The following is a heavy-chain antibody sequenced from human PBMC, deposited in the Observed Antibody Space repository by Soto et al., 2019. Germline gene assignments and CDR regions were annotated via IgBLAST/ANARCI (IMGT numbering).Heavy chain of an antibody. J-gene: IGHJ5*02. Sequence: PSETLSLTCTVSGGSISSGAYYWTWNRQHPRKGLEWIGYIYYRGSTYYNPSLKSRVTISVDTSKNQFSLKLSSVTAADTAVYYCARRSILWFGELPLWFDPWGQGTLVTVSS. CDR3: ARRSILWFGELPLWFDP. CDR1: GGSISSGAYY. D-gene: IGHD3-10*01. CDR2: IYYRGST. V-gene: IGHV4-31*03.